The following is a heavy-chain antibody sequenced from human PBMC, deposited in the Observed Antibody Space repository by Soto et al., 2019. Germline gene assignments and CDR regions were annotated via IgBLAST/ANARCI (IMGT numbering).Heavy chain of an antibody. CDR3: ARDLRQMSTTRYQFNC. V-gene: IGHV1-2*04. D-gene: IGHD3-9*01. J-gene: IGHJ4*02. Sequence: ASVKVSCKASGYTFSDYYIHWVRQAPGQGLAWMGWINPNHGGTKYAQRFQGWVTMTRDTSITTAYMELTSLKSDDTAMYYCARDLRQMSTTRYQFNCWGQVTRITVSS. CDR1: GYTFSDYY. CDR2: INPNHGGT.